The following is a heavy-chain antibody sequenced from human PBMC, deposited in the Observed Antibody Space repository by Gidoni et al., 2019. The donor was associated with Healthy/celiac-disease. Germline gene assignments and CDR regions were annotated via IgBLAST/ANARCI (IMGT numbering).Heavy chain of an antibody. CDR3: ARVQNLFTTRYYYGMDV. CDR2: MNPNSGNT. J-gene: IGHJ6*02. CDR1: GYTFTSYD. V-gene: IGHV1-8*01. D-gene: IGHD3-22*01. Sequence: QVQLVQSGAEVKKPGTSVKVSCKASGYTFTSYDINWVRQATGQGLEWMGWMNPNSGNTGYAQKFQGRVTMTRNTSISTAYMELSSLRSEDTAVYYCARVQNLFTTRYYYGMDVWGQGTTVTVSS.